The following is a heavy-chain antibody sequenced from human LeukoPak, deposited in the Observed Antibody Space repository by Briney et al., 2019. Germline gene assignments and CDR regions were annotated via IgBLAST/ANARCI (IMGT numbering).Heavy chain of an antibody. V-gene: IGHV3-48*03. CDR1: GFTFSNYE. D-gene: IGHD3-10*01. CDR2: ISSGGSTV. CDR3: ARGGSFVEY. J-gene: IGHJ4*02. Sequence: GGSLRLSCAASGFTFSNYEMHWVRRAPGKGLEWASYISSGGSTVYYADSVKGRFTVSRDNAKDSLNLQMSSLRAEDTAVYYCARGGSFVEYWGQGTLVSVSS.